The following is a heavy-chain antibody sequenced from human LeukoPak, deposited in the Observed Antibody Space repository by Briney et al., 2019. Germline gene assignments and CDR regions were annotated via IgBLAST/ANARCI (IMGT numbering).Heavy chain of an antibody. CDR2: MNPNSGNT. D-gene: IGHD3-10*01. CDR3: ARISTMVRGVIIPSDY. Sequence: ASVKVSCRSSGYTFTNYDINWVRQATGQGLEWMGWMNPNSGNTGYAQKFQGSVTMTTDTSTSTAYMELRSLRSDDTAVYYCARISTMVRGVIIPSDYWGQGTLVTVSS. J-gene: IGHJ4*02. CDR1: GYTFTNYD. V-gene: IGHV1-8*01.